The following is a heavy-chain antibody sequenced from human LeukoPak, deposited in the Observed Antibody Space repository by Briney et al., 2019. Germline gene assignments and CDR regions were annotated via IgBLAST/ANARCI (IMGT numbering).Heavy chain of an antibody. J-gene: IGHJ6*03. CDR1: GYSISSVYY. CDR2: IFHSGNT. D-gene: IGHD3-9*01. V-gene: IGHV4-38-2*02. CDR3: AREGTDDYDILTGYVWEGYYYMDV. Sequence: PSETLSLTCTVSGYSISSVYYWGWIRQPPGKGLEWIGSIFHSGNTYYNPSLKSRVIISVDTSKNQFSLKLSSVTAADTAVYYCAREGTDDYDILTGYVWEGYYYMDVWGKGTTVTISS.